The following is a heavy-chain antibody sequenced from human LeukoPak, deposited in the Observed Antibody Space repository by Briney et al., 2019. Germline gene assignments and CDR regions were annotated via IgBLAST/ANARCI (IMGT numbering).Heavy chain of an antibody. V-gene: IGHV3-49*04. CDR2: IRSKTYGGTT. Sequence: GGSLRLSCTASGFTFGDYAMSWVRQAPGKGLEWVGFIRSKTYGGTTEYAASVKGRFTISRDDSKSIAYLQMNSLKTEDTAVYYCARDRPPGTDFDYWGQGTLVTVSS. D-gene: IGHD1-1*01. CDR1: GFTFGDYA. CDR3: ARDRPPGTDFDY. J-gene: IGHJ4*02.